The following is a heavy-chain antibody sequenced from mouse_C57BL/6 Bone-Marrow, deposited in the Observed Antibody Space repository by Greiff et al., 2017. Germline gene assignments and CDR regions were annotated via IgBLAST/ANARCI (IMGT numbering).Heavy chain of an antibody. D-gene: IGHD1-1*02. V-gene: IGHV7-3*01. CDR2: IRNKANGYTT. CDR1: GFTFTDYY. Sequence: EVKLQESGGGLVQPGGSLSLSCAASGFTFTDYYMSWVRQPPGKALEWLGFIRNKANGYTTEYSASVKGRFTISRDNSQSILYLQMNALGAEDSATYYCAWGPIYGGFAYWGQGTLVTVSA. J-gene: IGHJ3*01. CDR3: AWGPIYGGFAY.